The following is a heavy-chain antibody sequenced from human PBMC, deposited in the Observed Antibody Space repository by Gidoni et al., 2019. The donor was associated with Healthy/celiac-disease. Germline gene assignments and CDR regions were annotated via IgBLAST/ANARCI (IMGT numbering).Heavy chain of an antibody. CDR2: MNPNSGNT. J-gene: IGHJ6*02. Sequence: QVQLVQSGAEVKKPGASVKVSCKTSGYTFTSYDINWVRQATGQGLEWMGWMNPNSGNTGYAQKFQGRVTITRNTSISTAYMELSSLRSEDTAVYYCARGRDYDFWSGYFRYYYYGMDVWGQGTTVTVSS. D-gene: IGHD3-3*01. CDR3: ARGRDYDFWSGYFRYYYYGMDV. CDR1: GYTFTSYD. V-gene: IGHV1-8*03.